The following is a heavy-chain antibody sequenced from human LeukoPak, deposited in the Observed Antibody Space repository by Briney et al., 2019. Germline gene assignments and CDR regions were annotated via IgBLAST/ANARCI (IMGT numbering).Heavy chain of an antibody. CDR1: GGSISSYY. CDR2: IYYSGST. Sequence: SETLSLTCTVSGGSISSYYWSWIRQPPGKGLEWIGYIYYSGSTYYNPSLKSRVTISVDTSKNQFSLKLSSVTAADTAVYCCARDRSYCSGGSCSYYFDYWGQGTLVTVSS. J-gene: IGHJ4*02. V-gene: IGHV4-59*12. D-gene: IGHD2-15*01. CDR3: ARDRSYCSGGSCSYYFDY.